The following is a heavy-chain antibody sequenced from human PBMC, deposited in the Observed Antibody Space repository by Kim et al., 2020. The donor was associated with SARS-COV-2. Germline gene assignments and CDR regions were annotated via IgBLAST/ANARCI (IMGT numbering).Heavy chain of an antibody. CDR3: TKDMAGTTGSFDY. Sequence: GGSLRLSCAGSGFTFDDYGMHWVRQAPGKGLEWVSGISRNSDKIGYADSVKGRFTISRDNAKKYLYLQMKSLSPEDTALYYCTKDMAGTTGSFDYWGQGILVTVSS. CDR1: GFTFDDYG. J-gene: IGHJ4*02. D-gene: IGHD1-1*01. V-gene: IGHV3-9*01. CDR2: ISRNSDKI.